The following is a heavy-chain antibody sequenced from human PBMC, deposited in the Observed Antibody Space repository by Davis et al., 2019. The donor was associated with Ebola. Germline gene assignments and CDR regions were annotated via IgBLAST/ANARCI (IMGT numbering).Heavy chain of an antibody. D-gene: IGHD5-24*01. CDR1: GFTFSSYW. J-gene: IGHJ4*02. V-gene: IGHV3-23*01. CDR3: APKMAGSHPFDY. CDR2: ITGSGGYI. Sequence: GESLKISCAASGFTFSSYWMSWVRQTPGKGLEWVAGITGSGGYIEYGDSVKGRFTISRDNSKSTLHLQMNSLRVEDMAVYYCAPKMAGSHPFDYWGQGTLVTVFS.